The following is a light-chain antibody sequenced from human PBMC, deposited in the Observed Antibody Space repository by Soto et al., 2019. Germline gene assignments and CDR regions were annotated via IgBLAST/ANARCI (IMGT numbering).Light chain of an antibody. CDR2: ETS. Sequence: EIAMTQSPATLSVSPGERVTLSCRASQSVSSNLAWYQQKPGQAPRLLIYETSTRLAGVPARFSGGGSGAEFALTISSLPSEDFAVYYCQQYNNWPLTFGGGTKVEIK. V-gene: IGKV3-15*01. CDR3: QQYNNWPLT. J-gene: IGKJ4*01. CDR1: QSVSSN.